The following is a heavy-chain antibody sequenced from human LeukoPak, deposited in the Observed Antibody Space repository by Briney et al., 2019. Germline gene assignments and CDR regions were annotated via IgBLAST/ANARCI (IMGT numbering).Heavy chain of an antibody. CDR1: GGSISSSSYY. CDR3: ARRGYSLQFDP. CDR2: IYYSGST. V-gene: IGHV4-39*01. J-gene: IGHJ5*02. Sequence: PSETLSLTCTVSGGSISSSSYYWGWIRQPPGKGLEWIGSIYYSGSTYYNPSLKSRVTISVDTSKNQFSLKLSSVTAADTAVYYCARRGYSLQFDPWGQGTLVTVSS. D-gene: IGHD5-18*01.